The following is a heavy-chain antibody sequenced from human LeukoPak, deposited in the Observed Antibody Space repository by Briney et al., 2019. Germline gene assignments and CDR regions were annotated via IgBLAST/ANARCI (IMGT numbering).Heavy chain of an antibody. Sequence: GSSVKVSCKASGGTFSSYAISWVRQAPGQGLEWMGGIIPIFGTANYAQKFQGRVTITADKSTSTAYMELSSLRSEDTAVYYCARDIEVTTMVRGVRRGYYYYYGMDVWGQGTTVTVSS. D-gene: IGHD3-10*01. V-gene: IGHV1-69*06. CDR2: IIPIFGTA. CDR1: GGTFSSYA. J-gene: IGHJ6*02. CDR3: ARDIEVTTMVRGVRRGYYYYYGMDV.